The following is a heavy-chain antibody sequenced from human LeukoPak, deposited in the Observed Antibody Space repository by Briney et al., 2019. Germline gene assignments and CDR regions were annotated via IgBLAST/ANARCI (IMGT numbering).Heavy chain of an antibody. J-gene: IGHJ6*03. Sequence: PGGSLRLSCAASGFTFSSYWMSWVRQAPGKGLEWIGYVYYSGSTNYNPSLKSRVTISVDTSKNQFSLKLSSVTAADTAVYYCARAWFSRSLLWFGELSYYYMDVWGKGTTVTISS. V-gene: IGHV4-59*01. CDR1: GFTFSSYW. D-gene: IGHD3-10*01. CDR3: ARAWFSRSLLWFGELSYYYMDV. CDR2: VYYSGST.